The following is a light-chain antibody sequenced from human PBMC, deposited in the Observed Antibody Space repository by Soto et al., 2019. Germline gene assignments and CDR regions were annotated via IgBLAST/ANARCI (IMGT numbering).Light chain of an antibody. Sequence: EIVMTQSPATLSVSPGERATLSCRASQSVGSNLAWYQQKPGQAPRLLIFRTSTRATGIPARSSGSGSGTEFTLTISSLQSEDFAVYYCQQYNDWLMFTFGQGTKLEIK. V-gene: IGKV3-15*01. CDR2: RTS. CDR1: QSVGSN. J-gene: IGKJ2*01. CDR3: QQYNDWLMFT.